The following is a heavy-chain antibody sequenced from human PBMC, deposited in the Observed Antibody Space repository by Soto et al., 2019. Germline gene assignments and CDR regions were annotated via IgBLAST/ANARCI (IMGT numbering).Heavy chain of an antibody. J-gene: IGHJ4*02. Sequence: HPGGSLRLSCAASGFTFSSYAMSWVRQAPGKGLEWVSAISGSGGSTYYADSVKGRFTISRDNSKNTLYLQMNSLRAEDTAVYYCAKDGYSSSWSDYWGQGTLVTVSS. CDR1: GFTFSSYA. D-gene: IGHD6-13*01. CDR2: ISGSGGST. CDR3: AKDGYSSSWSDY. V-gene: IGHV3-23*01.